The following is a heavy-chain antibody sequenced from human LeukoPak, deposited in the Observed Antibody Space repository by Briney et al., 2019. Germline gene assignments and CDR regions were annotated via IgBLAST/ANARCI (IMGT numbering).Heavy chain of an antibody. CDR1: GYNFINYW. V-gene: IGHV5-51*01. D-gene: IGHD3-22*01. CDR2: ISPGDSDT. Sequence: GESLKISCKGSGYNFINYWIGWVRQMPGKGLEWMVMISPGDSDTRYSPSFQGQVTISADKSISTAYLQWSSLKASDTAMYYCARLDPGAIVVVNPFDYWGQGTLVTVSS. J-gene: IGHJ4*02. CDR3: ARLDPGAIVVVNPFDY.